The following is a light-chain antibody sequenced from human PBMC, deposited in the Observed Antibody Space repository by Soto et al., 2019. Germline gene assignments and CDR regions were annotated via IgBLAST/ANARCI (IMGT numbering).Light chain of an antibody. Sequence: DIQMTQSPSTLSASVGDRVTITCRASQTIRNWLAWYQQKPGKAPKLLIYDAYNLQTGVPSRFSGSRSGADFTLTITNLQPDDFATYYCQQYNTYSMYAFGQGTKLEIK. V-gene: IGKV1-5*01. CDR1: QTIRNW. CDR3: QQYNTYSMYA. J-gene: IGKJ2*01. CDR2: DAY.